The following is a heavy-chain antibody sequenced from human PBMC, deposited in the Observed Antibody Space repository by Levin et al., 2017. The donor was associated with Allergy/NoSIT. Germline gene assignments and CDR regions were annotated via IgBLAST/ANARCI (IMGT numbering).Heavy chain of an antibody. V-gene: IGHV1-2*06. Sequence: GGSLRLSCKASGYTFTGYYMHWVRQAPGQGLEWMGRINPNSGGTNYAQKFQGRVTMTRDTSISTAYMELSRLRSDDTAVYYCAREPHYDFWSGYPGWFDPWGQGTLVTVSS. J-gene: IGHJ5*02. CDR1: GYTFTGYY. CDR2: INPNSGGT. CDR3: AREPHYDFWSGYPGWFDP. D-gene: IGHD3-3*01.